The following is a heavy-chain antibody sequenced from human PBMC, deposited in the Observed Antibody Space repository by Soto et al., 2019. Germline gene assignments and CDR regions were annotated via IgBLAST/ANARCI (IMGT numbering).Heavy chain of an antibody. CDR2: ISSSGSTI. Sequence: PGGSLRLSCAASGFTFSSYEMNWVRQAPGKGLEWVSYISSSGSTIYYADSVKGRFTISRDNAKNSLYLQMNSLRAEDTAVYYCALTYRGREYYYYGMGVWGQGTTVTVSS. J-gene: IGHJ6*02. V-gene: IGHV3-48*03. D-gene: IGHD3-10*01. CDR3: ALTYRGREYYYYGMGV. CDR1: GFTFSSYE.